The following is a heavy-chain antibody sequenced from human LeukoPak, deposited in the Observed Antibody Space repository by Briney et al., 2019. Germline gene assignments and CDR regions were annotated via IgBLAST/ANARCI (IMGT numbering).Heavy chain of an antibody. D-gene: IGHD6-13*01. CDR1: GGSISSGSYY. CDR3: ARRNSSSWVPGAFDI. CDR2: IYTSGST. Sequence: SETLSLTCTVSGGSISSGSYYWSWIRQPAGKGLEWIGRIYTSGSTNYNPSLKSRVTISVDTSKNQFSLKLSSVTAADTAVYYCARRNSSSWVPGAFDIWGQGTTVTVSS. J-gene: IGHJ3*02. V-gene: IGHV4-61*02.